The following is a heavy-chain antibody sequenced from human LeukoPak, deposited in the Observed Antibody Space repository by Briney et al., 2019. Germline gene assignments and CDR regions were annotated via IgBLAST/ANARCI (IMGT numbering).Heavy chain of an antibody. J-gene: IGHJ4*02. CDR2: INSDGSST. CDR1: GFTFSSYE. D-gene: IGHD3/OR15-3a*01. V-gene: IGHV3-74*01. Sequence: GGSLRLSGAASGFTFSSYEMNWVRQAPGKGLVWVSRINSDGSSTSYADSVKGRFTISRDNAKNTLYLQMNSLRAEDTAVYYCARGTGTGDYWGQGTLVTVSS. CDR3: ARGTGTGDY.